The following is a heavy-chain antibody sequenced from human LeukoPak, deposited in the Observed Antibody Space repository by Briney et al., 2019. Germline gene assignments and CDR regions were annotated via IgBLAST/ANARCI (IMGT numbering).Heavy chain of an antibody. CDR2: ISSSSSYI. J-gene: IGHJ3*02. CDR3: ARFTFSPAAFDI. Sequence: AGGSLRLSCAASGFTFSSYSMTWVRQAPGKGLEWVSSISSSSSYIYYADSVKGRFTISRDNAKNSLYLQMNSLRAEDTAVYYCARFTFSPAAFDIWGQGTMVTVSS. V-gene: IGHV3-21*01. CDR1: GFTFSSYS.